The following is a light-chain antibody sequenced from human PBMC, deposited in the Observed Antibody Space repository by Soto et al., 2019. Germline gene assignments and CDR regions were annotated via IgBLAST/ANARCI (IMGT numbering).Light chain of an antibody. CDR2: AAS. CDR3: QQYNSYRA. CDR1: ESIDRW. J-gene: IGKJ1*01. V-gene: IGKV1-5*03. Sequence: DIQMTQSPSTLSASVGDRVTITCRASESIDRWLALHQQKRGRAPKLLNYAASSLESGVPSRFSGSGFGKEFTITISSLQHDDFATYYCQQYNSYRAFGQGTKVDIK.